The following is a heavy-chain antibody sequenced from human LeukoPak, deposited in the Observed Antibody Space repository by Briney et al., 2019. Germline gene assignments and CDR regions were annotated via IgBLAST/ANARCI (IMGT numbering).Heavy chain of an antibody. J-gene: IGHJ5*02. CDR3: ARDQQFYCGSTSCYPWFDP. V-gene: IGHV4-4*07. D-gene: IGHD2-2*01. CDR2: IYTGGST. Sequence: SETLSLTCTVSGGSISSYYWSWIRQPAGKGLEWLGRIYTGGSTNYNPSLKSRVTMSVDTSKNQFSLKLSSVTAADTAVYYCARDQQFYCGSTSCYPWFDPWGQGTLVTVSS. CDR1: GGSISSYY.